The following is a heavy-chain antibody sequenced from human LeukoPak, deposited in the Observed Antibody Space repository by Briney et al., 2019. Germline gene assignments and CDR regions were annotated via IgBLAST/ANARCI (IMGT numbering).Heavy chain of an antibody. J-gene: IGHJ2*01. CDR2: ISSSGSPK. V-gene: IGHV3-48*03. CDR3: ARLDYGDYKPILRNWFLDL. Sequence: PGGSLRLSCVASGFTFNTYDINWVRQAPGRGLEWVSYISSSGSPKYYADSVKNRFTVSRDNARNSLYLQMDSLRADDTAIYYCARLDYGDYKPILRNWFLDLWGRGTLVTVSS. D-gene: IGHD4-17*01. CDR1: GFTFNTYD.